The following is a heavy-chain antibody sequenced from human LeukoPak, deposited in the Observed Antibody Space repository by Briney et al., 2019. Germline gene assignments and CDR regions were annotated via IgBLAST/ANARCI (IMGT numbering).Heavy chain of an antibody. J-gene: IGHJ5*02. CDR1: GYTLTSYY. D-gene: IGHD6-6*01. Sequence: ASVKVSCKASGYTLTSYYMHWVRQAPGQGLEGMGIINPSGGSTNYAQKFQGRVTMTRDTSTSTVYMELSSLRPEDTAVYFCARDRNLEYSSSSGRFDPGGQGTLVTVSS. CDR3: ARDRNLEYSSSSGRFDP. V-gene: IGHV1-46*03. CDR2: INPSGGST.